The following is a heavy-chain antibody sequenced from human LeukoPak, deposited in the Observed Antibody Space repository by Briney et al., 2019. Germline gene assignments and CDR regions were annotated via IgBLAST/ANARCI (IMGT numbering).Heavy chain of an antibody. J-gene: IGHJ4*02. CDR1: GGSFSGYY. V-gene: IGHV4-34*01. CDR3: AREGGPYRPLDY. Sequence: SETLSLTCAVYGGSFSGYYWSWIRQPPGKGLEWIGEVNLQGSTNYNPSLMGRVALSVHTSENHVSLQLTSVTAADTAVYYCAREGGPYRPLDYSGQGTLVTVSS. CDR2: VNLQGST.